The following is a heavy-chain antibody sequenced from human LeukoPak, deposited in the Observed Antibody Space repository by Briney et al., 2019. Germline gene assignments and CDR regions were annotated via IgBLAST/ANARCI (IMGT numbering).Heavy chain of an antibody. CDR2: IKQDRSEK. V-gene: IGHV3-7*01. J-gene: IGHJ4*02. CDR1: GFTFTNYW. CDR3: ARLREIPVFGVVTKSTSYFDY. Sequence: GGSLRLSCAASGFTFTNYWMSWVRQAPGKGLELVANIKQDRSEKYYVDSVRGRFTISRDNAKNSLYLQMNSLRAEDTAVYYCARLREIPVFGVVTKSTSYFDYWGQGTLVTVSS. D-gene: IGHD3-3*01.